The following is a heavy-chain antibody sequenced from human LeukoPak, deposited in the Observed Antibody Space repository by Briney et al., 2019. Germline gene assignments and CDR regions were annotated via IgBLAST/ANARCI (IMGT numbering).Heavy chain of an antibody. V-gene: IGHV3-30*18. J-gene: IGHJ4*02. CDR1: GFTFYSYG. D-gene: IGHD3-16*01. CDR2: ISYNGRNN. CDR3: AKDNRGYFDF. Sequence: GGSLRLSCAASGFTFYSYGMHWVRQAPGQGLEWVALISYNGRNNYYADSVKGRFTISRDNSKNTLYLQVSSLRTEDTAVYFCAKDNRGYFDFWGQGTLVTVSS.